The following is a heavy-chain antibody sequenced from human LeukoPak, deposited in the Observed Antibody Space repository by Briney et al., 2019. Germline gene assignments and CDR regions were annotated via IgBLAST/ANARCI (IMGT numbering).Heavy chain of an antibody. D-gene: IGHD6-19*01. CDR3: ARDSSAGYSSGWYGESDDAFDI. Sequence: GGSLRLSCAASGFTFSSYSMNWVRQAPGKGLEWVSYISSSSSTIYYADSVKGRFTISRDNAKNSLYLQMNSLRAEDTAVYYCARDSSAGYSSGWYGESDDAFDIWGQGTMVTVSS. J-gene: IGHJ3*02. CDR2: ISSSSSTI. V-gene: IGHV3-48*04. CDR1: GFTFSSYS.